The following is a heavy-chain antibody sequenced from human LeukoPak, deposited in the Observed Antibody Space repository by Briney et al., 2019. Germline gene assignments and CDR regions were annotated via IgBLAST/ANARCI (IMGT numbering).Heavy chain of an antibody. D-gene: IGHD1-26*01. CDR1: GGSISSGGYY. Sequence: SETLSLTCTVSGGSISSGGYYWSWIRQHPGKGLEWIGYIYYSGSTYYNPSLKSRVTISVDTSMNQFSLKLSSVTAVDTAVYYCARARTSVGWELLTPYYFDYWGQGTLVTVSS. J-gene: IGHJ4*02. V-gene: IGHV4-31*03. CDR3: ARARTSVGWELLTPYYFDY. CDR2: IYYSGST.